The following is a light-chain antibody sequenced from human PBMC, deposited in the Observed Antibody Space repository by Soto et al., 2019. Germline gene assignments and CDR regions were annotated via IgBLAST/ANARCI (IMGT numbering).Light chain of an antibody. V-gene: IGLV1-40*01. CDR3: QSYDSSLSGHVI. CDR1: SSNIGAGYD. J-gene: IGLJ2*01. Sequence: QLVLTQPPSVSGAPGQRVTISCTGSSSNIGAGYDVHWYQQLPGTAPKLLIYDNNHRPSGVPDRFSGSKSGTSASLAITGLQAEDEADYYCQSYDSSLSGHVIFGGGTKVTVL. CDR2: DNN.